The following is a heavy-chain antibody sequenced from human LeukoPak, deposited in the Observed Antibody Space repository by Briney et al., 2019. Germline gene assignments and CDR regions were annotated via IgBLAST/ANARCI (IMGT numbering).Heavy chain of an antibody. CDR2: IYYSGST. J-gene: IGHJ6*02. CDR3: ARDNLGSYSYGMDV. V-gene: IGHV4-59*12. D-gene: IGHD3-10*01. Sequence: SETLSLTCTVSGGSISSYYWSWIRQPPGKGLEWIGYIYYSGSTYYNPSLKSRVTISVDTSKNQFSLKLSSVTAADTAVYYCARDNLGSYSYGMDVWGQGTTVTVSS. CDR1: GGSISSYY.